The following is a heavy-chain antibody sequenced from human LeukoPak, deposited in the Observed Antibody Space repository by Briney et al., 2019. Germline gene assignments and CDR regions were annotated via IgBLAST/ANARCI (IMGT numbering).Heavy chain of an antibody. Sequence: SQTLSLTCTVSGGSISSGDYYWSWIRQPPGKGLEWIGYIYYSGSTYYNPSLKSRVTISVDTSKNQFSLKLSSVTAADTAVYYCARHCSSTSCYPLSAFDIWGQGTMVTVSS. CDR3: ARHCSSTSCYPLSAFDI. CDR2: IYYSGST. J-gene: IGHJ3*02. D-gene: IGHD2-2*01. V-gene: IGHV4-30-4*08. CDR1: GGSISSGDYY.